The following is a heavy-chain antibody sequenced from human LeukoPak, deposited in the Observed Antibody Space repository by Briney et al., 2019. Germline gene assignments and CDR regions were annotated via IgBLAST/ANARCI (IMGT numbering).Heavy chain of an antibody. Sequence: GGSLRLSCAASGFTFCSYGMHWVRQAPGKGLEWVAVISFDGSNKYYADSVKGRFTISRDNSKDTLYLQMNSLRAEDTAVYYCAIDRRRTARDAFDIWGQGTMVTVSS. V-gene: IGHV3-30*03. CDR1: GFTFCSYG. J-gene: IGHJ3*02. D-gene: IGHD5-18*01. CDR2: ISFDGSNK. CDR3: AIDRRRTARDAFDI.